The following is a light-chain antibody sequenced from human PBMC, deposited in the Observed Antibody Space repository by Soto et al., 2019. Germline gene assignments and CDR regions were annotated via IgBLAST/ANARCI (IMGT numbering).Light chain of an antibody. CDR3: SSYTSRTSLPKG. Sequence: QSVLAQPASVSWSPGQSITISCTGTYSEDGGNGYVAWYQQHPGKAHKLIIYDVSNRPSGISNRFSGSKSGDTASLTISGLQAADEADYYCSSYTSRTSLPKGFGTGTKVTVL. CDR1: YSEDGGNGY. CDR2: DVS. V-gene: IGLV2-14*01. J-gene: IGLJ1*01.